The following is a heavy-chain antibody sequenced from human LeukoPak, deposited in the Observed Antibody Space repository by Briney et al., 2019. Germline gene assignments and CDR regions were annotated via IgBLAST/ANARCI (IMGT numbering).Heavy chain of an antibody. Sequence: ASVKVSCKASGYTFTSYGISWVRQAPGQGLEWMGWINPNSGGTNYAQKFQGRVTMTRDTSISTAYMELSSLRSEDTAVYYCASKFRWELKEGFDYWGQGTLVTVSS. V-gene: IGHV1-2*02. J-gene: IGHJ4*02. CDR3: ASKFRWELKEGFDY. D-gene: IGHD1-26*01. CDR2: INPNSGGT. CDR1: GYTFTSYG.